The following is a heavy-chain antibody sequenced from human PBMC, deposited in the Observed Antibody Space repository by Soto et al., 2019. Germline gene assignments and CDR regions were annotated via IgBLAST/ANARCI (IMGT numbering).Heavy chain of an antibody. Sequence: GGSLRLSCAASGFTFSSYGMHWVRQAPGKGLEWVAVIWYDGSNKYYADSVKGRFTISRDNSKNTLYLQMNSLRAEDTAVYYCARDLPGRGINSGSYFGGLGDYYYYYGMDVWGQGTTVTVSS. CDR1: GFTFSSYG. D-gene: IGHD1-26*01. CDR2: IWYDGSNK. V-gene: IGHV3-33*01. J-gene: IGHJ6*02. CDR3: ARDLPGRGINSGSYFGGLGDYYYYYGMDV.